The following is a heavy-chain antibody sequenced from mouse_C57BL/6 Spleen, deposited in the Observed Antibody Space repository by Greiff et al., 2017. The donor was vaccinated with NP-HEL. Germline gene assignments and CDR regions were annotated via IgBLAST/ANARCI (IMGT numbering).Heavy chain of an antibody. V-gene: IGHV1-82*01. CDR2: IYPGDGDT. CDR3: AREEGNYVPWLAY. Sequence: VQLQQSGPELVKPGASVKISCKASGYAFSSSRMNWVKQRPGKGLEWIGRIYPGDGDTNYNGKFKGKATLTADKSSSTAYMQLSSLTSEDYAVYFCAREEGNYVPWLAYWGQGTLVTVSA. D-gene: IGHD2-1*01. CDR1: GYAFSSSR. J-gene: IGHJ3*01.